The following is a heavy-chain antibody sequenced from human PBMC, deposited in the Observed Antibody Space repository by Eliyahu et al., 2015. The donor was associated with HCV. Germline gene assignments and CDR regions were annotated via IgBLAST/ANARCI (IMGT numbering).Heavy chain of an antibody. CDR1: GFTFSKAW. CDR2: IKSKTDGGTT. D-gene: IGHD3-10*01. J-gene: IGHJ6*03. Sequence: EVQLVESGGGLVKPGGFLRLSCAXSGFTFSKAWMSWVRQAPGKGLEXIGRIKSKTDGGTTDYAAPVKGRFTISRDDSKSTLYLQMNSLKTEDTAVYYCTTGAPGGFDYYLDVWGQGTTVTVSS. V-gene: IGHV3-15*01. CDR3: TTGAPGGFDYYLDV.